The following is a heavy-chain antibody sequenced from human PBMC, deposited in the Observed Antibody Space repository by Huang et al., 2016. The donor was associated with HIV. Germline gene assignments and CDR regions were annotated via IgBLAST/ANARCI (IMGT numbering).Heavy chain of an antibody. CDR2: IKQDVSEK. CDR1: GFTFSSYW. Sequence: EVQLVESGGGLVQPGGSLRLSCAASGFTFSSYWMSWVGQAPGKGVECVANIKQDVSEKYYVDSVKGRFTISRDNVKKLLYLQMNSLRAEDTAVYYCARDRYSSRLFDIWGQGTRVTVSS. J-gene: IGHJ3*02. D-gene: IGHD6-13*01. CDR3: ARDRYSSRLFDI. V-gene: IGHV3-7*01.